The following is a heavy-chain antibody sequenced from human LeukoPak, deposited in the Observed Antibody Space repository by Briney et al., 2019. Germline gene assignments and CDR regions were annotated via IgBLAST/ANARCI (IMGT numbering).Heavy chain of an antibody. CDR2: INPNSGGT. CDR3: AXXXXPYYDILTGYYLDY. D-gene: IGHD3-9*01. CDR1: GYTFTCYY. Sequence: ASVKVSCKASGYTFTCYYMHWVRQAPGQGLEWMGWINPNSGGTNYAQKFQGRVTMTRDTSISTAYMELSRLRSDETAVDYCAXXXXPYYDILTGYYLDYWGQGTLVTVSS. J-gene: IGHJ4*02. V-gene: IGHV1-2*02.